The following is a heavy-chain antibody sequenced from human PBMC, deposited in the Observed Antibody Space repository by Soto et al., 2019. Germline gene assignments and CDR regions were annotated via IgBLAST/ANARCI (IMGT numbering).Heavy chain of an antibody. CDR3: ARWSTDSPFDP. V-gene: IGHV1-8*01. Sequence: ASVKVSCKASGYSFTNNDVSWVRQATGQGLEWMGWMNPGSGDTGYAQKFQGRVTMTRDISIATAYMELSSLRSDDTAVYYCARWSTDSPFDPWGQGTLVTVSS. J-gene: IGHJ5*02. CDR2: MNPGSGDT. D-gene: IGHD2-21*02. CDR1: GYSFTNND.